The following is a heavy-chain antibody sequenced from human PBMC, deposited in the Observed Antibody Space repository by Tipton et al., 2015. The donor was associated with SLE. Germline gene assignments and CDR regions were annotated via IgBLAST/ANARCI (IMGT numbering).Heavy chain of an antibody. CDR1: GGSIRSGGYY. D-gene: IGHD5-12*01. CDR3: ARHREYSGHDYHYFYGLDV. Sequence: TLSLTCTVSGGSIRSGGYYWSWIRQQPGKGLEWIGYIYYSGSTYYNPSLKSRVTILVDTSKNQFSLNLSSVTAADTAVYYCARHREYSGHDYHYFYGLDVWGRGTTVTVSS. V-gene: IGHV4-31*03. CDR2: IYYSGST. J-gene: IGHJ6*02.